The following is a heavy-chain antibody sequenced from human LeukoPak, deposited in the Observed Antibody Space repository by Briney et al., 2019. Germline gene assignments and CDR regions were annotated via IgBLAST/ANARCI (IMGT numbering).Heavy chain of an antibody. V-gene: IGHV4-34*01. D-gene: IGHD6-13*01. CDR3: ARGIAAAGRRFDY. Sequence: PSETLSLTCAVYGGSFSGYYWSWIRQPPGKGLEWIGEINHSGSTNYNPSLKSRVTISVDTSKNQFSLKLSSVTATVTAVYYCARGIAAAGRRFDYWGQGTLVTVSS. J-gene: IGHJ4*02. CDR2: INHSGST. CDR1: GGSFSGYY.